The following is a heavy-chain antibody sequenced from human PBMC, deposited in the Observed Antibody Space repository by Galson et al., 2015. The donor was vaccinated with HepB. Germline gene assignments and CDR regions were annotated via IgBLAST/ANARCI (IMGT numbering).Heavy chain of an antibody. CDR3: ARAGVRGVIMEGRHGMDV. V-gene: IGHV3-23*01. Sequence: SLRLSCAASGFTFRSYAMSWVRQAPGKGLEWVSGIGGSGGSTYYADSVKGRFTISRDNSKNTLFLQMNSLRAEDTAVYYCARAGVRGVIMEGRHGMDVWGQGTTVTVSS. CDR1: GFTFRSYA. D-gene: IGHD3-10*01. CDR2: IGGSGGST. J-gene: IGHJ6*02.